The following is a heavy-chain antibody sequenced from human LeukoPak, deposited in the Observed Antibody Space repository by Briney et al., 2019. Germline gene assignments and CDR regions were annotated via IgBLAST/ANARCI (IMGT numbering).Heavy chain of an antibody. Sequence: SETLSLTCAVSGYSLGKNYYWGWIRQSPGKGLEWIGRIYGRASTSYNPSLMNRVTMSVDTSKNHFSLQLTSVTAADTAVYYCARYDSRGSASTKFDYWGPGIQVTVPS. CDR1: GYSLGKNYY. CDR2: IYGRAST. CDR3: ARYDSRGSASTKFDY. J-gene: IGHJ4*02. D-gene: IGHD3-3*01. V-gene: IGHV4-38-2*01.